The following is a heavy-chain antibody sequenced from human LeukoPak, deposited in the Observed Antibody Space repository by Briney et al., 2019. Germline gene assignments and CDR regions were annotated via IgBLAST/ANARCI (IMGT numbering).Heavy chain of an antibody. J-gene: IGHJ4*02. Sequence: SETLSLTCTVSGGSISSYYWSWIRQPPGKGLEWIGYIYYSGSTNHNPSLKSRVTISVDTSKNQFSLKLSSVTAADTAVYYCARVYGYDTKGYFDYWGQGTLVTVSS. CDR1: GGSISSYY. CDR2: IYYSGST. V-gene: IGHV4-59*01. CDR3: ARVYGYDTKGYFDY. D-gene: IGHD5-12*01.